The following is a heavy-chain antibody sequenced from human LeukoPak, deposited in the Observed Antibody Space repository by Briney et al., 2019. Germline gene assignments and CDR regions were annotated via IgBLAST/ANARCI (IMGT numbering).Heavy chain of an antibody. V-gene: IGHV4-4*07. CDR1: GGSISSYY. CDR3: ARRAGSGSYYYYYYYYYMDV. Sequence: SETLSLTCTVSGGSISSYYWSWIRQPAGKGLEWIGRIYTSGSTNYNPSLKSRVTMSVDTSKNQFSLKLSSVTAADTAVYYCARRAGSGSYYYYYYYYYMDVWGKGTTVTVSS. J-gene: IGHJ6*03. D-gene: IGHD3-10*01. CDR2: IYTSGST.